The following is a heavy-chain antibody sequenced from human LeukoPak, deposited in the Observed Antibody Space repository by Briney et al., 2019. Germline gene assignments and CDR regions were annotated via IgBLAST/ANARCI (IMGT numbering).Heavy chain of an antibody. Sequence: PSETLSLTCAVYGGSFSGYYWSWIRQPPGKGLEWIGEINHSGSTNYNPSLKSRVTISVDTSKNQFSLKLSSVTAADTAVYYCARKGPEGSSWYRGAFDIWGQGTMVTVSS. J-gene: IGHJ3*02. V-gene: IGHV4-34*01. CDR1: GGSFSGYY. CDR3: ARKGPEGSSWYRGAFDI. CDR2: INHSGST. D-gene: IGHD6-13*01.